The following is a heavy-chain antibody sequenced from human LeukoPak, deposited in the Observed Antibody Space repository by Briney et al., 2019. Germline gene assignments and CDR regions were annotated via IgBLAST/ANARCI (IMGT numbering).Heavy chain of an antibody. V-gene: IGHV3-7*01. Sequence: GGSLRLSCAVSGIDFSDFYMSWVRQSPGKGLEWVANIKADASEIYYLDSVKGRFTISRDNAKESVYLQMNSLRVEDTAVYYCARGPPFDIWGQGTVVTVS. CDR2: IKADASEI. CDR3: ARGPPFDI. CDR1: GIDFSDFY. J-gene: IGHJ3*02.